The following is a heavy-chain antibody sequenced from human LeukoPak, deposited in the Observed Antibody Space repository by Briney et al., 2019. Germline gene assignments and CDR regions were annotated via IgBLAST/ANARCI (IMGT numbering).Heavy chain of an antibody. Sequence: SETLSLTCAVYGGSFSGYNWSWIGQPPGKGLEWIGEINHSGSTNYNPSLKSRVTISVDTTKNQFSLKLTSVTAADTAVYFCVSHFHGSGYVVDLWGQGTLVTVSS. D-gene: IGHD6-13*01. CDR1: GGSFSGYN. J-gene: IGHJ5*02. CDR3: VSHFHGSGYVVDL. V-gene: IGHV4-34*01. CDR2: INHSGST.